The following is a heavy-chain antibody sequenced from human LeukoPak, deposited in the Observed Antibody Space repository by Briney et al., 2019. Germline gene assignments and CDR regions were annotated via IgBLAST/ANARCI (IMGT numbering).Heavy chain of an antibody. CDR2: IYHSGST. V-gene: IGHV4-59*01. D-gene: IGHD5-12*01. CDR1: GGSISTYY. CDR3: ARGGGYASPIGY. Sequence: SGTLSLTCTLSGGSISTYYWSWIRQPPGKGLEWIGYIYHSGSTNYNPSLKSRVTISVDTSRNQFSLKLSSVTAADTAVYYCARGGGYASPIGYWGQGALVTVSS. J-gene: IGHJ4*02.